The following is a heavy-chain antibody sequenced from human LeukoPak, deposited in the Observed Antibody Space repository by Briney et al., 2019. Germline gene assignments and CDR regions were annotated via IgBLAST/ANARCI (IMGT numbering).Heavy chain of an antibody. CDR3: ARVHDFWSGYPDY. V-gene: IGHV4-61*02. J-gene: IGHJ4*02. CDR1: GGSISSGNYY. Sequence: SETLSLTCTVSGGSISSGNYYWSWIRQPAGKGLEWIGRVYTSGSTKYNPSLKSRVTISVDTSKNQFSLKLSSVTAADTAVYYCARVHDFWSGYPDYWGQGTLVTVSS. CDR2: VYTSGST. D-gene: IGHD3-3*01.